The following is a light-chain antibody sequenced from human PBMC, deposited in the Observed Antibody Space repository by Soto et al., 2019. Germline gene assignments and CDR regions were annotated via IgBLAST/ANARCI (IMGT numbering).Light chain of an antibody. CDR2: DAT. CDR1: QNINSY. V-gene: IGKV1-16*01. J-gene: IGKJ4*01. CDR3: QQYERYNPS. Sequence: DIQMTQSPSSLSASVGDRVTIICRASQNINSYLAWFQQKPGKAPKSLIYDATSLQSGVPSRFSGSGSGTDFSLTISSRQPEDAATYYCQQYERYNPSFGGGTKLEI.